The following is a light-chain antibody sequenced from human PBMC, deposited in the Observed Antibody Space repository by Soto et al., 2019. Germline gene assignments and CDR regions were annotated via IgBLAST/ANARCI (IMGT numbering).Light chain of an antibody. J-gene: IGKJ3*01. CDR2: KAS. CDR3: QQYSSYATFT. CDR1: QNINSW. V-gene: IGKV1-5*03. Sequence: DIQMTQSPSTLSASIGDRVIITCRASQNINSWLAWYQQKPGKAPKLLIYKASSLDSGVPSRFSGSGSGTEFTLTISSLQPDDFAAYYCQQYSSYATFTFGPGTKVDIK.